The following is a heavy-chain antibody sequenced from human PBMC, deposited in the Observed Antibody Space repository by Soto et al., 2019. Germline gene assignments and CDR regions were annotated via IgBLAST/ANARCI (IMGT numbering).Heavy chain of an antibody. CDR1: GGSISSDY. J-gene: IGHJ6*02. Sequence: QVQLQESGPGLVKPSVTLSLTCTVSGGSISSDYWSWIRQPAGKGLEWIGRIYTSGSTNYNPSLKSLVTMSVDTYKNQFSLQLSSVTVADTAVYYCAREAGDSGDGLDLWGQGTTVTVSS. CDR3: AREAGDSGDGLDL. D-gene: IGHD2-15*01. CDR2: IYTSGST. V-gene: IGHV4-4*07.